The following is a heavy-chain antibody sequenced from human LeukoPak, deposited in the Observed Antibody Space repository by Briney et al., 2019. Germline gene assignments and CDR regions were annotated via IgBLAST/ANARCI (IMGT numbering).Heavy chain of an antibody. V-gene: IGHV3-33*01. D-gene: IGHD1-26*01. Sequence: PGGSLRLSCAASGFTFSIYGMHWVRQSPGKGLEWVAAIWNDGSNKYYADSVKGRFTISRDNSKNKLFLQMNSLRAEDTAVYYCARASGSYDYWGQRTLVTVSS. CDR1: GFTFSIYG. CDR2: IWNDGSNK. J-gene: IGHJ4*02. CDR3: ARASGSYDY.